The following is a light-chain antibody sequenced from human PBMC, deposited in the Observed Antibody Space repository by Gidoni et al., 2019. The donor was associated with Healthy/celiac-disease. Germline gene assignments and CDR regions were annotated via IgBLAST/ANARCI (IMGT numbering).Light chain of an antibody. CDR3: QQANSFPRT. Sequence: DIQMTQSPSSVSASVGDSVTTTCRASQGISSWLAWSQQKPGKAPKLLIYAASSLQSGGPSRFSGSGSGTDFTLTISSLPPEDFATYYCQQANSFPRTFGQGTKVEIK. J-gene: IGKJ1*01. V-gene: IGKV1-12*01. CDR2: AAS. CDR1: QGISSW.